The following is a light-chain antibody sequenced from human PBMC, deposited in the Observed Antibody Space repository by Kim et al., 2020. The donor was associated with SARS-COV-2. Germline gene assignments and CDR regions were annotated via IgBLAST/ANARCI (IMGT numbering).Light chain of an antibody. CDR2: GAS. V-gene: IGKV3-15*01. CDR3: QQYNNWRLT. CDR1: QSVSSS. Sequence: VSPGERATLSCRASQSVSSSLAWYQQKPGQAPRLLIYGASTRATGIPARFSGSGSGTEFTLTISSLQSEDFAVYYCQQYNNWRLTFGGGTKVDIK. J-gene: IGKJ4*01.